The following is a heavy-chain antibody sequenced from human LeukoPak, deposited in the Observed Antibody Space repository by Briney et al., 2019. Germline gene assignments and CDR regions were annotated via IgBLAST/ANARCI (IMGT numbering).Heavy chain of an antibody. CDR3: ARSEVAADPFDY. J-gene: IGHJ4*02. CDR2: IYPGDSET. V-gene: IGHV5-51*01. CDR1: GYTFTIYW. D-gene: IGHD2-2*01. Sequence: GESLKISCKVYGYTFTIYWIGWVRQMPGKGLGWMGIIYPGDSETRYSPSFQGQVTISVDKSISTAYLQWTSLKASDTAMYYCARSEVAADPFDYWGQGTLVTVSS.